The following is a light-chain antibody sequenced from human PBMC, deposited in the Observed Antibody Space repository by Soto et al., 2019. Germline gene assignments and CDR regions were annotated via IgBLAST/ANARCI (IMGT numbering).Light chain of an antibody. CDR1: QSIKNNF. CDR2: AAS. CDR3: QQYGTSLT. V-gene: IGKV3-20*01. J-gene: IGKJ4*01. Sequence: IVLTQSPGALSLSPGEGATLSCRASQSIKNNFLAWYQQRPGQAPRLLIHAASIRASGISDRFTGTASGTDFTLTISRLEPDEFGVYYYQQYGTSLTFGGGTRVE.